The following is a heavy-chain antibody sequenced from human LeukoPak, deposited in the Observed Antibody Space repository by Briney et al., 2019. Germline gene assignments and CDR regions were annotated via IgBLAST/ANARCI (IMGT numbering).Heavy chain of an antibody. CDR1: GYTFSSYG. D-gene: IGHD3-22*01. CDR3: ATDSSGIGGY. V-gene: IGHV3-30*03. Sequence: HAGGSLRLSCAASGYTFSSYGMHWVRQAPGKGLEWVAVISYDGSNKYYADSVKGRFTISRDNSKNTLYLQMNSLRAEDTAVYYCATDSSGIGGYWGQGTLVTVSS. CDR2: ISYDGSNK. J-gene: IGHJ4*02.